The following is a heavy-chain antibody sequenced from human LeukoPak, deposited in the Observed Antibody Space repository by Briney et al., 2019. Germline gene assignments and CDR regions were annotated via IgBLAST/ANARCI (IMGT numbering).Heavy chain of an antibody. V-gene: IGHV3-23*01. Sequence: PGGSLRLSCAASGFTFSSYSMNWVRQAPGKGLEWVSAISGSGGSTYYADSVKGRFTISRDNSKNTLYLQMNSLRAEDTAVYYCAKSGIAARRAGYYFDYWGQGTLVTVSS. CDR2: ISGSGGST. D-gene: IGHD6-6*01. CDR1: GFTFSSYS. J-gene: IGHJ4*02. CDR3: AKSGIAARRAGYYFDY.